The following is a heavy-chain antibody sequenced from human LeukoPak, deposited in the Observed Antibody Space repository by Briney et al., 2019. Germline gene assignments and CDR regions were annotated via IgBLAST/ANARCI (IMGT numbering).Heavy chain of an antibody. D-gene: IGHD5-12*01. V-gene: IGHV4-34*01. CDR1: GGSFSGYD. J-gene: IGHJ3*02. CDR3: ARGLRRGYRGYVGLSNAAFDI. Sequence: SETLSLTCAVCGGSFSGYDWSWLREPPGKGREGGGEINRRGSTNYNPSLKSRVTISVDTSQNQFSLKLSSVTVADTAVYYCARGLRRGYRGYVGLSNAAFDIWGQGTMVSVSS. CDR2: INRRGST.